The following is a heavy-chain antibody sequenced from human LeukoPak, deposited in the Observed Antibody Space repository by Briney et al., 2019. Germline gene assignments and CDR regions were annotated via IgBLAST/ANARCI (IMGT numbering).Heavy chain of an antibody. Sequence: ASVKVSCKASGYTFADYYIHWVRQAPGQGLEGVGWMNPNSGDTNYARRFQGRVTMTRDTSISTAYMELSRLRFDDTAVYYCAKDPFDQMLPENWFDPWGQGTLVTVSS. V-gene: IGHV1-2*02. D-gene: IGHD2-2*01. J-gene: IGHJ5*02. CDR2: MNPNSGDT. CDR3: AKDPFDQMLPENWFDP. CDR1: GYTFADYY.